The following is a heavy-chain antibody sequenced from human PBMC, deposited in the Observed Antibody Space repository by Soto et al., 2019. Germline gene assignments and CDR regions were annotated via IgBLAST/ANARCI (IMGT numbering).Heavy chain of an antibody. J-gene: IGHJ4*02. D-gene: IGHD3-3*01. CDR1: GLNFDDFA. Sequence: GGSLRLSCVGTGLNFDDFAMHWVRQAPGKGLEWVSGITWNSRVLAYADSVKGRFTISRDNARNSLYLQMDSLRDEDAALYYCAKGRYDFWSPYYFDSWGQGTLVTVSS. V-gene: IGHV3-9*01. CDR2: ITWNSRVL. CDR3: AKGRYDFWSPYYFDS.